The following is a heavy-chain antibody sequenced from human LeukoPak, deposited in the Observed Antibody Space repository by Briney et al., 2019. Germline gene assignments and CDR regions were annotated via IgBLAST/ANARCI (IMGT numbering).Heavy chain of an antibody. D-gene: IGHD3-10*01. V-gene: IGHV3-23*01. CDR3: AKGRMVRGANTPSPFED. J-gene: IGHJ4*02. CDR2: ISGSGGST. CDR1: GFTFSSYA. Sequence: GGSLRLSCAASGFTFSSYAMSWVRQAPGKGLEWVSAISGSGGSTYYADSVKGRFTISRDNSKNTLYLQMNSLRAEDTAVYYCAKGRMVRGANTPSPFEDWGQGTLVTVSS.